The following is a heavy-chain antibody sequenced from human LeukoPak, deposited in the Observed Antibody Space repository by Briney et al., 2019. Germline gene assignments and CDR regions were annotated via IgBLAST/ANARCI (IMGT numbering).Heavy chain of an antibody. CDR2: IYYSEST. Sequence: SETLSLTCTVSGGSISSSRYYWGWIRHPPGKGLEWIGNIYYSESTYYNPSLKSRVTISVDRSKNQFSLKLSSVTAADTAVYYCARGGYYDILTGSPMDVWGQGTTVTVSS. V-gene: IGHV4-39*07. CDR1: GGSISSSRYY. J-gene: IGHJ6*02. D-gene: IGHD3-9*01. CDR3: ARGGYYDILTGSPMDV.